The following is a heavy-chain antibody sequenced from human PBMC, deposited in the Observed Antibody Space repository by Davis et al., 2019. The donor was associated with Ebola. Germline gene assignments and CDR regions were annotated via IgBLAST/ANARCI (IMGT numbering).Heavy chain of an antibody. CDR1: GGSFSGYY. CDR3: ARAPGRLGGNSARFDY. CDR2: ISHSAST. J-gene: IGHJ4*02. Sequence: MPSETLSLTCAVYGGSFSGYYWSWIRQPPGKGLEWIGEISHSASTNYNPSLKSRVTMSVDTSKNQISLKLSSVTAADTAVYYCARAPGRLGGNSARFDYWGPGTLVTVSS. D-gene: IGHD4-23*01. V-gene: IGHV4-34*01.